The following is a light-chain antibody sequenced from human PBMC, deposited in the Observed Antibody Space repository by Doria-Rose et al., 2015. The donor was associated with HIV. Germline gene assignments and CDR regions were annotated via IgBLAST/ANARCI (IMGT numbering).Light chain of an antibody. V-gene: IGKV3-20*01. CDR1: QSFSSTY. J-gene: IGKJ1*01. CDR2: DGS. CDR3: HQYGTSWT. Sequence: EIVMTQSPGTLSLSPGERATLSCRASQSFSSTYVAWYQQKPGQADSILIYDGSTRATGIPDRFSASGSGTDFTLTINRLEPEDFALYYCHQYGTSWTFGQGTKVEI.